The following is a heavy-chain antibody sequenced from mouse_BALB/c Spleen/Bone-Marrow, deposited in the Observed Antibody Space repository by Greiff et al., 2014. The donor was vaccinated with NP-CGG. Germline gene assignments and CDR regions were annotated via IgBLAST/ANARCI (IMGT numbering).Heavy chain of an antibody. D-gene: IGHD3-1*01. Sequence: VKLQESGAELMKPGASVKISCKATGYTFSSYWIEWLKQRPGHGLEGIGEILPGSGNTNYNEKFKGRVTFTADSSSNTAYMRLSSLTSEDSAVYYCARELGLRFAYWGQGTLVTVSA. CDR1: GYTFSSYW. CDR2: ILPGSGNT. J-gene: IGHJ3*01. V-gene: IGHV1-9*01. CDR3: ARELGLRFAY.